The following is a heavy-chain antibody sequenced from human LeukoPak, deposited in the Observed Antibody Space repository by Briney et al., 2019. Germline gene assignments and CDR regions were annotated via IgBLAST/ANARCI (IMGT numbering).Heavy chain of an antibody. CDR1: GGSISSYY. V-gene: IGHV4-4*07. J-gene: IGHJ6*02. CDR3: AREGLRVTILGVAQYGMDV. Sequence: PSETLSLTCTVSGGSISSYYWSWIRQPAGKGLEWIGRIYTSGSTNYNPSLKSRVTMSVDTSKNQFSLKLSSVTAADTAVYYCAREGLRVTILGVAQYGMDVWGQGTTVTVSS. CDR2: IYTSGST. D-gene: IGHD3-3*01.